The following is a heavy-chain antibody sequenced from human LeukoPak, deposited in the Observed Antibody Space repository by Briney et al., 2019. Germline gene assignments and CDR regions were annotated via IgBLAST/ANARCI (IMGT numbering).Heavy chain of an antibody. CDR1: GFTFGGYG. Sequence: GGSLRLSCAGSGFTFGGYGMHWFRQTPGKGLEWVAVIAYDGSRAFYADSVKGRFTISRDNSKNTMYLQMNSLRAEDTAVYYCARAKAVRPDSDYWGQGTLVTVSS. CDR3: ARAKAVRPDSDY. V-gene: IGHV3-30*02. CDR2: IAYDGSRA. J-gene: IGHJ4*02. D-gene: IGHD4-17*01.